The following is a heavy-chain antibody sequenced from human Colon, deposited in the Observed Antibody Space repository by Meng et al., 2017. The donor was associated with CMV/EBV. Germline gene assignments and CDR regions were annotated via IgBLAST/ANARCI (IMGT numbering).Heavy chain of an antibody. J-gene: IGHJ6*02. D-gene: IGHD3-10*01. CDR1: GFTFSYYW. V-gene: IGHV3-48*04. Sequence: GESLKISCAASGFTFSYYWMHWVRQAPGKGLEWVSYIGSRITTIYYADSVKGRFTISRDNAKNSLYLQMNSLRAEDTAVYFCARLSRGSGSYYHPDDYYGMDVWGQGTTVTVSS. CDR3: ARLSRGSGSYYHPDDYYGMDV. CDR2: IGSRITTI.